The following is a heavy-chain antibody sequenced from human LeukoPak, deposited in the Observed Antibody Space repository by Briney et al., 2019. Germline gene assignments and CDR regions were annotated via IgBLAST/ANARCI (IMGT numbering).Heavy chain of an antibody. V-gene: IGHV4-39*01. CDR2: IYYSGST. D-gene: IGHD3-10*01. CDR1: GGSISSSSYY. J-gene: IGHJ5*02. CDR3: ASLLLWFGELFESWFDP. Sequence: PSETLSLTCTVSGGSISSSSYYWGWIRQPPGKGLEWIGSIYYSGSTYYNPSLKSRVTISVDTSKNQFSLKLSSVTAADTAVYYCASLLLWFGELFESWFDPWGQGTLVTVSS.